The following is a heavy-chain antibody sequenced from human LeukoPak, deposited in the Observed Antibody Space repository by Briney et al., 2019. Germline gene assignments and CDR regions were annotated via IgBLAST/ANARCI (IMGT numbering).Heavy chain of an antibody. Sequence: PGRSLRLSCAASGFTFSSYGMHWVRQAPGKGLEWVAVIWYDGSNKYYADSVKGRFTISRDNSKNTLYLQMNSLRAEDTAVYYCAKCSGGSCYSAQDYWGQGTLVTVSS. CDR1: GFTFSSYG. CDR3: AKCSGGSCYSAQDY. D-gene: IGHD2-15*01. V-gene: IGHV3-33*06. CDR2: IWYDGSNK. J-gene: IGHJ4*02.